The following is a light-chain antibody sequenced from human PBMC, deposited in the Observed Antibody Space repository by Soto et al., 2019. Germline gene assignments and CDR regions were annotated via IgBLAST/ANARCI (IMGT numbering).Light chain of an antibody. CDR1: TGDIGDYNY. J-gene: IGLJ1*01. CDR3: CSYTRSGTLI. CDR2: DVS. Sequence: SVLPPLSSVSGSSRHFIHILPPGHTGDIGDYNYVSWYQPHPGKVPKVIIYDVSNRPSGVSYRFSGTKSGNTASLTVSGLQAEDEADYYCCSYTRSGTLIFGTGTKVTVL. V-gene: IGLV2-14*01.